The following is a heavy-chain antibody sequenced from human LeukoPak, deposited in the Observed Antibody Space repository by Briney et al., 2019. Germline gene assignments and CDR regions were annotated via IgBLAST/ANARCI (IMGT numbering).Heavy chain of an antibody. V-gene: IGHV1-24*01. D-gene: IGHD3-10*01. Sequence: ASVKVSCKVSGYTLTELSMHWVRQAPGKGLEWMGGFDPEDGETIYAQKFQGRVTMTEDTSTDTAYMELSSLRSEDTAAYYCATDRGYYGSGSRLNSYGMDVWGKGTTVTVSS. J-gene: IGHJ6*04. CDR1: GYTLTELS. CDR3: ATDRGYYGSGSRLNSYGMDV. CDR2: FDPEDGET.